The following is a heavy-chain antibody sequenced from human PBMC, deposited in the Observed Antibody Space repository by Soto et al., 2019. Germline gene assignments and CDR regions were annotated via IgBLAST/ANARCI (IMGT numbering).Heavy chain of an antibody. D-gene: IGHD2-15*01. CDR3: ASATRIPRYDY. Sequence: SETLSLTCTVSGGSISSSSYYWGWIRQPPGKGLEWIGSIYYSGSTYYNPSLKSRVTISVDTSKNQFSLKLSSVTAADTAVYYCASATRIPRYDYWGQGTLVTVSS. CDR2: IYYSGST. V-gene: IGHV4-39*01. CDR1: GGSISSSSYY. J-gene: IGHJ4*02.